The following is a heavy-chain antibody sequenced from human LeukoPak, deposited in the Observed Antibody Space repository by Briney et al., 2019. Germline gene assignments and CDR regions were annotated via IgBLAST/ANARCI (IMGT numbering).Heavy chain of an antibody. CDR2: INHSGST. J-gene: IGHJ6*02. CDR3: ARAHPKGYCSSTSCYRGVADYYYYGMDV. V-gene: IGHV4-34*01. D-gene: IGHD2-2*02. Sequence: SETLSLTCAVYGGSFSGYYWSWIRQPPGKGLEWIGEINHSGSTNYNPSLKSRVTTSVDTSKNQFSLKLSSVTAADTAVYYCARAHPKGYCSSTSCYRGVADYYYYGMDVWGQGTTVTVSS. CDR1: GGSFSGYY.